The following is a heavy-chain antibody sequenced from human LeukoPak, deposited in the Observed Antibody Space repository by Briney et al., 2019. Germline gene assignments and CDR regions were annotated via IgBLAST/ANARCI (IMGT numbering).Heavy chain of an antibody. CDR1: GFTFSSYG. J-gene: IGHJ4*02. V-gene: IGHV3-30*02. Sequence: GGSLRLSCAASGFTFSSYGMHWVRQAPGKGLEWVAFIRYDGSNKYYADSVKGRFTISRDNSKNTLYLKMNSLRAEDTAVYYCAKDPSFRPGYFDYWGQGTLVTVSS. CDR3: AKDPSFRPGYFDY. CDR2: IRYDGSNK.